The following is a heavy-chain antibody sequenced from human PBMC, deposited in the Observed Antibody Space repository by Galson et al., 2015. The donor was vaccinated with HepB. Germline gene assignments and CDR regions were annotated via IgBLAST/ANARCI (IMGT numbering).Heavy chain of an antibody. J-gene: IGHJ5*02. CDR3: ARGALVVVVDATQNNWFDP. V-gene: IGHV1-18*01. CDR2: ISAYNGNT. CDR1: GYTFSTYS. D-gene: IGHD2-15*01. Sequence: SVKVSCKASGYTFSTYSITWVRQAPGQGLEWVGWISAYNGNTNYAQKFQGRVTLTTDTSTNTAYMELRSLRSDDTAVYYCARGALVVVVDATQNNWFDPWGQGTLVTVSS.